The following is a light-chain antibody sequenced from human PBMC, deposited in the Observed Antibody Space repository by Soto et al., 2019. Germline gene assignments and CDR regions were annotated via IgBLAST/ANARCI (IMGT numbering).Light chain of an antibody. J-gene: IGKJ1*01. CDR2: DAS. Sequence: DIQMTQSPASLSASVGDRVTITCRASQGFGNYFAWYQQKPGKDPKNLIYDASTLQSGVPSRFSGSGSGTYFTLPSSSLQPEDVATYCCQKYYTAPVTFGEGTKVEIK. CDR1: QGFGNY. V-gene: IGKV1-27*01. CDR3: QKYYTAPVT.